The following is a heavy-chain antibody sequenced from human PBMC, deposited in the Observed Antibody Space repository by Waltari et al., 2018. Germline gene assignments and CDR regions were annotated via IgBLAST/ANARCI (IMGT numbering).Heavy chain of an antibody. V-gene: IGHV4-39*01. D-gene: IGHD2-15*01. CDR3: ASPGRVGGGSLMGLDY. Sequence: QLQLQESGPGLVKPSETLSLICSISGGSISSTSYYWGWIRQPPGKGLEWIGSFIYNGHPYYHPSLNSRISFFLDTSKNQFLLQLRSVTAADTAMYYCASPGRVGGGSLMGLDYWGQGTLVTVSS. J-gene: IGHJ4*02. CDR1: GGSISSTSYY. CDR2: FIYNGHP.